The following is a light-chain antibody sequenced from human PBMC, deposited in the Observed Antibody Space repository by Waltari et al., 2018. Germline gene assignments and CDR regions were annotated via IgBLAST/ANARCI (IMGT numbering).Light chain of an antibody. J-gene: IGLJ3*02. V-gene: IGLV2-11*01. CDR3: CSYVGSNTYWV. CDR1: SHDVGGYNS. Sequence: QSALTQPRSVSVSPGQSVTTSCTGTSHDVGGYNSFSWYQQHPDQAPKLIIYDINKRPSGVPDRFSGSKSGNTASLTISGLQAEDEADYYCCSYVGSNTYWVFGGGTKLTVL. CDR2: DIN.